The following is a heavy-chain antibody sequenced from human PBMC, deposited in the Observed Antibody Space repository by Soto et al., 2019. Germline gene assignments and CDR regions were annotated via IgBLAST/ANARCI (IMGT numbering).Heavy chain of an antibody. CDR3: AVQYYDFWSGPSELGDYYYGMDV. Sequence: SETLSLTCTVSGGSISSGDYYWSWIRQPPGKGLEWIGYIYYSGSTYYNPSLKSRVTISVDTSKNQFSLKLSSVTAADTAVYYCAVQYYDFWSGPSELGDYYYGMDVWGQGTTVTVSS. CDR1: GGSISSGDYY. D-gene: IGHD3-3*01. CDR2: IYYSGST. J-gene: IGHJ6*02. V-gene: IGHV4-30-4*01.